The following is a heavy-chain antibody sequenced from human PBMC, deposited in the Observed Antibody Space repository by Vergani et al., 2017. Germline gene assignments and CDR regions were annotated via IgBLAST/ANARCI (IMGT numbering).Heavy chain of an antibody. V-gene: IGHV1-2*04. CDR3: ARAGSSSWYGMDV. D-gene: IGHD6-13*01. CDR1: GYTFTGYY. J-gene: IGHJ6*02. CDR2: INPNSGGK. Sequence: QVQLVQSGAEVKKPGASVKDSCKASGYTFTGYYMHWVRQAPGQGLEWMGWINPNSGGKNYAQKFQGWVTMTRETSISTAYMERSRLRSDDTAVYYCARAGSSSWYGMDVWGQGTTVTVSS.